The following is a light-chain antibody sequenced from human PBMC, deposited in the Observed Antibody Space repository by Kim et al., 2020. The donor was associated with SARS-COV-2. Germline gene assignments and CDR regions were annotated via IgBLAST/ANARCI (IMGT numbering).Light chain of an antibody. V-gene: IGKV1-39*01. Sequence: ASVGDRVIITCRASQSINRDSNWYQQKPGTAPKLLIYAASSLQSGVPSRFSGSGSGTDFTLTISSLQPEDFAIYYCQQSYSTPPTFGQGTKVDIK. J-gene: IGKJ2*01. CDR3: QQSYSTPPT. CDR2: AAS. CDR1: QSINRD.